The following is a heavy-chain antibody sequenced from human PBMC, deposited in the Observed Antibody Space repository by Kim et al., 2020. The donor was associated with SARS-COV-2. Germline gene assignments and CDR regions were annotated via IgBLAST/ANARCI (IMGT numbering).Heavy chain of an antibody. CDR3: ARAGDHDIRGYYGSFHH. J-gene: IGHJ1*01. V-gene: IGHV3-74*01. D-gene: IGHD3-22*01. Sequence: SVNGRFNISRDNAKNPQYLQMNSLRPEDTAVYYCARAGDHDIRGYYGSFHHWGQGALVTVAS.